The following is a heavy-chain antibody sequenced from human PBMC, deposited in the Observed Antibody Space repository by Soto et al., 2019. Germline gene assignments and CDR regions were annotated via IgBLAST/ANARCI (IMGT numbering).Heavy chain of an antibody. J-gene: IGHJ6*02. D-gene: IGHD6-19*01. CDR3: AKMGVDSSGWSDWGYYYYGMDV. V-gene: IGHV3-21*01. CDR2: ISSSSSYI. CDR1: GFTFSSYS. Sequence: PGGSLRLSYAASGFTFSSYSMNWVRQAPGKGLEWVSSISSSSSYIYYADSVKGRFTISRDNAKNTLYLQMNSLRAEDTAVYYCAKMGVDSSGWSDWGYYYYGMDVWGQGTTVTVSS.